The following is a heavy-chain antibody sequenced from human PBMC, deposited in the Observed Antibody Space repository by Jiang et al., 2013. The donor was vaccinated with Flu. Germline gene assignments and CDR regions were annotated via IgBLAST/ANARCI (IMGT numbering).Heavy chain of an antibody. CDR2: SILVDSDT. CDR1: GYSLSSYW. J-gene: IGHJ4*02. D-gene: IGHD2-8*02. CDR3: ARPGTGTYYWPFDY. Sequence: LKISCKGSGYSLSSYWIGWVRQKPGKGWSGWGSSILVDSDTRYSPSFQGQVTISADKSINTAYLQWSSLKASDTAMYYCARPGTGTYYWPFDYWGQGTLVTVSS. V-gene: IGHV5-51*01.